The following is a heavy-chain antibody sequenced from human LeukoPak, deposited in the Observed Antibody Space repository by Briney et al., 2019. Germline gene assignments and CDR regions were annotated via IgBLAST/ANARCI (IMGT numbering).Heavy chain of an antibody. CDR1: GFNFRNYA. J-gene: IGHJ4*02. CDR3: AKPARGSGIQDGFDS. V-gene: IGHV3-64D*06. CDR2: MSVVTDRT. D-gene: IGHD3-10*01. Sequence: GGSLRLSSSASGFNFRNYAMHCVRQAPGKGLEYVSAMSVVTDRTFYADSVMGRFTISRDNSANTLYLQMSSLRPEDTAVYYCAKPARGSGIQDGFDSWGQGTLVTVSS.